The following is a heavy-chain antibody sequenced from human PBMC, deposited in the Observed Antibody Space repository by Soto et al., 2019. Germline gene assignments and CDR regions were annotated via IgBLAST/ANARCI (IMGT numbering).Heavy chain of an antibody. D-gene: IGHD6-19*01. CDR3: AKASGYSSGWFDY. Sequence: EVQLLESGGGLVQPGGSLRLSCAASGFTFSSYAMSWVRQAPGKGLEWVSAISGRGGSTYYADSGKGRFTISRDNSKNTLYLQMNSLRAEDTALYYCAKASGYSSGWFDYWGQGTLVTVSS. V-gene: IGHV3-23*01. CDR2: ISGRGGST. CDR1: GFTFSSYA. J-gene: IGHJ4*02.